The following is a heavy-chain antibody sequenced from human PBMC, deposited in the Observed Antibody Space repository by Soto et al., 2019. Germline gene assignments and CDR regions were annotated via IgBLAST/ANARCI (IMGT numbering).Heavy chain of an antibody. CDR2: INSDGSST. V-gene: IGHV3-74*01. D-gene: IGHD1-26*01. J-gene: IGHJ4*02. CDR1: GFTFRSYW. Sequence: PGGSLRLSSYASGFTFRSYWMHWVRQAPGKGLVWVSRINSDGSSTNYADFVKGRFTISRDNAKNTLYLQMNSLRVEDTAVYYCSRVGGSTWHWGQGTLVTVSS. CDR3: SRVGGSTWH.